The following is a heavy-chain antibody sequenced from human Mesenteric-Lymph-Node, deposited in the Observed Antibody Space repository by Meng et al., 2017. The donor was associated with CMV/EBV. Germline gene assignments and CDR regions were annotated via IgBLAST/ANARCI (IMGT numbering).Heavy chain of an antibody. V-gene: IGHV3-66*01. CDR3: ARDWGYYDFWSAYHYGMDV. Sequence: GESLKISCAASGFTVSDIYMSWVRQAPGKGLEWVSLIYSGGSTYYADSVKGRFTISRDNSKNTLYLQMNNLRAEDTAVYYCARDWGYYDFWSAYHYGMDVWGQGTTVTVSS. CDR2: IYSGGST. CDR1: GFTVSDIY. D-gene: IGHD3-3*01. J-gene: IGHJ6*02.